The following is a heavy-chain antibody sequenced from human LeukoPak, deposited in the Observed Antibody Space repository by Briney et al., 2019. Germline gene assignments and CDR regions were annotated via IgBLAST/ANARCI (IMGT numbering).Heavy chain of an antibody. CDR3: ARDYSKVVFYYYYYMDV. Sequence: ASVKVSCKASGYTFTSYGISWVRQAPGQGLEWMGWISAYNGNTNYAQKLQGRVTVTTDTSTSTAYMELRSLRSDDTAVYYCARDYSKVVFYYYYYMDVWGRGTTVTVSS. V-gene: IGHV1-18*01. J-gene: IGHJ6*03. CDR2: ISAYNGNT. D-gene: IGHD4-11*01. CDR1: GYTFTSYG.